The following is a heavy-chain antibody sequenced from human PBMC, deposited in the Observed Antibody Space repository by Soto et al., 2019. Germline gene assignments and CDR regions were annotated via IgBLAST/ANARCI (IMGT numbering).Heavy chain of an antibody. V-gene: IGHV3-30*04. CDR1: GCNCRNYA. D-gene: IGHD6-25*01. CDR3: ARDQAATISYSGMAV. CDR2: ISNDGSNK. Sequence: GLPLRLPKAAAGCNCRNYARHWIRKNPGKGLEWLAAISNDGSNKYYGDSVKGRFTISRDNSKNTLYLQMNSLRPEDTAVYYSARDQAATISYSGMAVLVHGSTV. J-gene: IGHJ6*02.